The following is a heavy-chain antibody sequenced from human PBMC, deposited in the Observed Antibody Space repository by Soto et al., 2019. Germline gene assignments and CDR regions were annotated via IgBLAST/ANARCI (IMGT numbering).Heavy chain of an antibody. CDR1: GYTFTTYW. V-gene: IGHV5-10-1*01. D-gene: IGHD5-18*01. Sequence: GESLKISCKGSGYTFTTYWIAWVRQMPGKGLEWMGRIDPSDSYTNYSPSFQGHVTISADKSISTAYLQWSSLKASDTAMYYCARTSMQSRGYSYGHGGMDVWGQGTTVTVSS. CDR3: ARTSMQSRGYSYGHGGMDV. CDR2: IDPSDSYT. J-gene: IGHJ6*02.